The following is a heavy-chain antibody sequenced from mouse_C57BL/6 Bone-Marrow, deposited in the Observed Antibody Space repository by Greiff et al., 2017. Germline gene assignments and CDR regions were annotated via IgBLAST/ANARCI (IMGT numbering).Heavy chain of an antibody. D-gene: IGHD2-1*01. CDR2: IDPSDSYT. Sequence: QVQLQQPGAELVKPGASVTLSCKASGYTFTSYWMQWVKQRPGQGLEWIGEIDPSDSYTNYNQKFKGKATLTVDTSSSTAYMQLSSLTSEDSAVYYCAVYYGNYAFDYWGQGTTLTVSS. CDR3: AVYYGNYAFDY. V-gene: IGHV1-50*01. J-gene: IGHJ2*01. CDR1: GYTFTSYW.